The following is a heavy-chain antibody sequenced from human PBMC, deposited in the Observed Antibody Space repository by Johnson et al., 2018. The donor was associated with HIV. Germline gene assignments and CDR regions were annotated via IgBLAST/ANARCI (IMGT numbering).Heavy chain of an antibody. Sequence: VQLVESGGGVVQPGRSLRLSCAASGFTFSSYAMHWVRQAPGKGLEWVSALYRSGSPYYVDSVKGRFTISRDNSKNTLYLQMNSLRAEDTAVYYCARDSPRIVGVPDAFDIWGQGTMVTVSS. CDR3: ARDSPRIVGVPDAFDI. CDR1: GFTFSSYA. J-gene: IGHJ3*02. V-gene: IGHV3-66*01. D-gene: IGHD1-26*01. CDR2: LYRSGSP.